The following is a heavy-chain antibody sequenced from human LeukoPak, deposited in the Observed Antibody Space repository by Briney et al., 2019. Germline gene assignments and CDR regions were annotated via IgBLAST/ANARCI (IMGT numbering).Heavy chain of an antibody. CDR3: ARQYISGQWYFDY. Sequence: GGSLRLSCAASGFTFSSHALHWVRQAPGKGLEWVAVISSDGSYKYYADSVKGRFTISRDNSKNTLYLQMNSLIPEDTAVCYCARQYISGQWYFDYWGQGTLVTVSS. D-gene: IGHD5-18*01. V-gene: IGHV3-30*04. CDR1: GFTFSSHA. J-gene: IGHJ4*02. CDR2: ISSDGSYK.